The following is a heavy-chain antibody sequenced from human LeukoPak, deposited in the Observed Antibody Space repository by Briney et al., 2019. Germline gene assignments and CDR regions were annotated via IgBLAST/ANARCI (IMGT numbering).Heavy chain of an antibody. Sequence: PSETLSLTCTVSGGSISSYYWSWIRQPPGKGLEWIGYIYYSGSTNYNPSLKSRVTISVDTSKNQFSLKLSSVTAADTAVYYCARTRLPYYGSGSYYNGPTFDYWGQGTLVTVSS. CDR3: ARTRLPYYGSGSYYNGPTFDY. CDR1: GGSISSYY. D-gene: IGHD3-10*01. CDR2: IYYSGST. V-gene: IGHV4-59*08. J-gene: IGHJ4*02.